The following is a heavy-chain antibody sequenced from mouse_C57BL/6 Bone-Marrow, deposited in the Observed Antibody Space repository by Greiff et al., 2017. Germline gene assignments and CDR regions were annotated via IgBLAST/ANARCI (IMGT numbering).Heavy chain of an antibody. CDR2: INPNNGGT. J-gene: IGHJ4*01. Sequence: VQLQQSGPELVKPGASVKISCKASGYTFTDYYMNWVKQSHGKSLEWIGDINPNNGGTSYNQKFKGKATLTVDKSSSTAYMELRSLTSEDSAVYYCASKRDYGASYYAMDYWGQGTSVTVSS. D-gene: IGHD2-4*01. V-gene: IGHV1-26*01. CDR1: GYTFTDYY. CDR3: ASKRDYGASYYAMDY.